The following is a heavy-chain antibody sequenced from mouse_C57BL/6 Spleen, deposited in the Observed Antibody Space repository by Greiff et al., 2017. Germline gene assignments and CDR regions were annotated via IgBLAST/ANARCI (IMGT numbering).Heavy chain of an antibody. CDR1: GYSITSGYD. CDR3: ARGDYGSSGIDYFDY. CDR2: ISYSGST. Sequence: EVKLVESGPGMVKPSQSLSLTCTVTGYSITSGYDWHWIRHFPGNKLEWMGYISYSGSTNYNPSLKSRISITHDTSKNHFFLKLNSVTTEDTATYYCARGDYGSSGIDYFDYWGQGTTLTVSS. J-gene: IGHJ2*01. V-gene: IGHV3-1*01. D-gene: IGHD1-1*01.